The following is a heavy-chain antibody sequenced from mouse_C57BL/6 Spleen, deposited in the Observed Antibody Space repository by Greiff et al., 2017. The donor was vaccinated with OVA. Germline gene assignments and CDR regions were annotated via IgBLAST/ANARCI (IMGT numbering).Heavy chain of an antibody. V-gene: IGHV1-82*01. CDR2: IYPGDGDT. J-gene: IGHJ2*01. D-gene: IGHD1-1*01. CDR3: ARGDYGSSPFYYFDY. Sequence: VKVVESGPELVKPGASVKISCKASGYAFSSSWMNWVKQRPGKGLEWIGRIYPGDGDTNYNGKFKGKATLTADKSSSTAYMQLSSLTSEDSAVYFCARGDYGSSPFYYFDYWGQGTTLTVSS. CDR1: GYAFSSSW.